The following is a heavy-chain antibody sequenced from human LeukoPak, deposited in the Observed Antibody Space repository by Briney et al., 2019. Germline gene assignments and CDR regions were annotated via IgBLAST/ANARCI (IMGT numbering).Heavy chain of an antibody. CDR3: AKSCSSTSCYVGYYYYYMDV. Sequence: GGSLRLSCAASGFTFSSYDMSWVRQAPGKGLEWVSAISGSGGSTYYADSVKGRFTISRDNSKNTLYLQMNSLRAEDTAVYYCAKSCSSTSCYVGYYYYYMDVWGKGTTVTVSS. V-gene: IGHV3-23*01. CDR2: ISGSGGST. J-gene: IGHJ6*03. CDR1: GFTFSSYD. D-gene: IGHD2-2*01.